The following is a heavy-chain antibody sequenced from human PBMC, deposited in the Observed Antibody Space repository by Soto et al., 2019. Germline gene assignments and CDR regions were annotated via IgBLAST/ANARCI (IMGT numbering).Heavy chain of an antibody. CDR3: ARSLGAMAGNYYYYGMDV. D-gene: IGHD1-26*01. J-gene: IGHJ6*02. V-gene: IGHV3-33*01. Sequence: PGGSLRLSCAASGFTSSSYGMHWVRQAPGKGLEWVAVIWYDGSNKYYADSVKGRFTISRDNSKNTLYLQMNSLRAEDTAVYYCARSLGAMAGNYYYYGMDVWGQGTTVTVSS. CDR1: GFTSSSYG. CDR2: IWYDGSNK.